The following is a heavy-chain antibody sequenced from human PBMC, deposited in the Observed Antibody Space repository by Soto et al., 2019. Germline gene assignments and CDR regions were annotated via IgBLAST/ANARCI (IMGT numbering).Heavy chain of an antibody. Sequence: ASVKVSCKASGGTLSNFDFNWVRQATGQGPEWMGWMYPNNGQTAYARTFQGRVTMTWNSSTSTAYMELSSLTSEDTAVYYCATMIRGLIHWLDPWGQGTLVTVSS. D-gene: IGHD3-16*01. CDR1: GGTLSNFD. V-gene: IGHV1-8*01. CDR3: ATMIRGLIHWLDP. CDR2: MYPNNGQT. J-gene: IGHJ5*02.